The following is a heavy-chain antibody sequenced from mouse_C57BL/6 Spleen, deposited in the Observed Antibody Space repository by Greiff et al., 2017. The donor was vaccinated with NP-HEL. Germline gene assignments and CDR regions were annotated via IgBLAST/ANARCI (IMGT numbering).Heavy chain of an antibody. CDR1: GYTFTDYN. CDR3: ARSRRGDYYAMDY. J-gene: IGHJ4*01. CDR2: INPSNGGT. V-gene: IGHV1-18*01. Sequence: EVQLQQSGPELVKPGASVKIPCKASGYTFTDYNMDWVKQSHGKSLEWIGNINPSNGGTNYNEKFKSKATLTVDKSSSTAYMQLSSLTSEDSAVYYCARSRRGDYYAMDYWGQGTSVTVSS. D-gene: IGHD2-12*01.